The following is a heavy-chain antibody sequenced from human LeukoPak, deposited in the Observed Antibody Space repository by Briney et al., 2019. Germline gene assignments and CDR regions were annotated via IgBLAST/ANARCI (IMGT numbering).Heavy chain of an antibody. V-gene: IGHV4-34*01. Sequence: SETLSLTCAVYGGSFSGYYWSWIRQPPGKGLEWIGEINHSGSTNYNPSLKSRVTISVDTSKNQFSLKLSSVTAADTAVYYCARRIAVAGTGVGYWGQGTLVTVSS. CDR1: GGSFSGYY. CDR2: INHSGST. J-gene: IGHJ4*02. D-gene: IGHD6-19*01. CDR3: ARRIAVAGTGVGY.